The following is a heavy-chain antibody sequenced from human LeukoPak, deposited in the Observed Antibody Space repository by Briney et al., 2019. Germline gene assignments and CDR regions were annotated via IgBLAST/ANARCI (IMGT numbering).Heavy chain of an antibody. CDR1: GFTVSSNY. J-gene: IGHJ5*02. Sequence: GGSLRLSCAVSGFTVSSNYMSWVRQAPGKGLDWVSALYSGGDIYYADSVKGRFTISRDNSKNTLYLQMNSLRAEDTAVYYCAKDLDYGDYADGNWFDPWGQGTLVTVSS. V-gene: IGHV3-66*02. D-gene: IGHD4-17*01. CDR2: LYSGGDI. CDR3: AKDLDYGDYADGNWFDP.